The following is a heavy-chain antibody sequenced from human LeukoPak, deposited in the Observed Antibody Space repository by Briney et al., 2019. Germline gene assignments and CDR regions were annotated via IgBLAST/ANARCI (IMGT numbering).Heavy chain of an antibody. Sequence: RGSLRLSCAASGFTSSSYGMHWVRQAPGKGLVWVSRISSDASTTNYADSVKGRFTISRDNAKNTLYLQMISLRAEDTAVYYCARETTAPGNYFDSWGQGTLVTVSS. J-gene: IGHJ4*02. V-gene: IGHV3-74*01. CDR3: ARETTAPGNYFDS. D-gene: IGHD4-17*01. CDR2: ISSDASTT. CDR1: GFTSSSYG.